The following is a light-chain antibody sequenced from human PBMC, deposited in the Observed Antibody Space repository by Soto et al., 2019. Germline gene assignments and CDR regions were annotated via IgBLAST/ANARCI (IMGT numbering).Light chain of an antibody. V-gene: IGLV2-14*01. J-gene: IGLJ1*01. Sequence: QSVLTQPASVSGSPGQSIALSCTGTSSDVGGYNYVSWYQLHPDKAPKLIIYDVSNRPSGVSNRFSGSKSGDTASLTISGLQPEDEADYYCSSYTSSITRVFGTGTKVTVL. CDR2: DVS. CDR1: SSDVGGYNY. CDR3: SSYTSSITRV.